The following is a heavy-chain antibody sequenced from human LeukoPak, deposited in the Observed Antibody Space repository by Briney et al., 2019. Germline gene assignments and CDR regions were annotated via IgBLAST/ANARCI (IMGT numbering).Heavy chain of an antibody. V-gene: IGHV4-39*07. D-gene: IGHD2-15*01. CDR3: ARDRGHRYCTGGSCPWY. CDR2: IYYSETT. J-gene: IGHJ4*02. CDR1: GVSITTSSLY. Sequence: SETLSLTCSVSGVSITTSSLYWGWLRQPPGKGLEWIGSIYYSETTHYNPSLKSRVTISVETSKNQFSLKLNSVTAADTAVYYCARDRGHRYCTGGSCPWYWGQGTLITVSS.